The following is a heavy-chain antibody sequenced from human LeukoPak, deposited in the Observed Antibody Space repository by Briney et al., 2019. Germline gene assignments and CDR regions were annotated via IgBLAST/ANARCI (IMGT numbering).Heavy chain of an antibody. CDR1: GGSISSYY. V-gene: IGHV4-59*01. CDR3: ARAPYCSGGSCYSGAFDI. Sequence: SETLSLTCTVSGGSISSYYWSWIRQPPGMGLEWIGYIYYSGSTNYNPSLKSRVTISVDTSKNQFSLKLSSVTAADTAVYYCARAPYCSGGSCYSGAFDIWGQGTMVTVSS. J-gene: IGHJ3*02. CDR2: IYYSGST. D-gene: IGHD2-15*01.